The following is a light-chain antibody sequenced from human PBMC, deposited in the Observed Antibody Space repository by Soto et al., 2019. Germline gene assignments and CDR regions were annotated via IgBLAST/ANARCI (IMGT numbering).Light chain of an antibody. CDR1: SSDVGGYNY. CDR3: SSYTSSNFVV. V-gene: IGLV2-14*03. J-gene: IGLJ2*01. CDR2: DVS. Sequence: QSALTQPASVSGSPGQSITISCTGTSSDVGGYNYVSWYQQHPGKAPELMLYDVSNRPSGVSSRFSGSKSGNTASLTISGLQAEDEAHYHCSSYTSSNFVVFGGGTKVTVL.